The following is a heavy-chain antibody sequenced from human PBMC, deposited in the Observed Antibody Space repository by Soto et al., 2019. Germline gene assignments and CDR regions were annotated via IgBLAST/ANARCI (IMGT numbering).Heavy chain of an antibody. CDR2: ISGSGSSA. D-gene: IGHD4-17*01. CDR1: GFTLNHYV. V-gene: IGHV3-23*01. J-gene: IGHJ4*02. Sequence: EVQLLESGGGFIQPGGSLRLSCATSGFTLNHYVMSWVRQAPGKGLEWVSAISGSGSSAYYADSVKGRFTISRDSSKGTLFLQMSSLRDEDTAVYFCAKALSDADYISYDSXGXGXXVTVSX. CDR3: AKALSDADYISYDS.